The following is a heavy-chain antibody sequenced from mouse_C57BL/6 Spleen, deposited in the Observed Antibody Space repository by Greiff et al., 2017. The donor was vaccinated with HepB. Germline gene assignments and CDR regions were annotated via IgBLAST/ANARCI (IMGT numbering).Heavy chain of an antibody. J-gene: IGHJ2*01. CDR3: ARRGYYSKPYFDY. D-gene: IGHD2-12*01. Sequence: VQLQQSGPELVKPGASVKISCKASGYTFTDYYMNWVKQSHGKSLEWIGDINPNNGGTSYNQKFKGKATLTVDKSSSTAYMELRSLTSEDSAVYYCARRGYYSKPYFDYWGQGTTLTVSS. CDR1: GYTFTDYY. V-gene: IGHV1-26*01. CDR2: INPNNGGT.